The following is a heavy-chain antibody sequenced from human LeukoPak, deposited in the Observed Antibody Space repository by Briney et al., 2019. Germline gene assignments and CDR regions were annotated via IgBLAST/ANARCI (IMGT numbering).Heavy chain of an antibody. CDR2: IYYSGST. CDR3: ARSLVLRYFDWLRRPSWFDH. V-gene: IGHV4-39*01. Sequence: ASETLSLTCTVSGGSISSSSYYWGWIRQPPGKGLEWIGSIYYSGSTYYNPSLKSRVTISVDTSKNQFSLKLSSVTAADTAVYYCARSLVLRYFDWLRRPSWFDHWGQGTLVTVSS. CDR1: GGSISSSSYY. D-gene: IGHD3-9*01. J-gene: IGHJ5*02.